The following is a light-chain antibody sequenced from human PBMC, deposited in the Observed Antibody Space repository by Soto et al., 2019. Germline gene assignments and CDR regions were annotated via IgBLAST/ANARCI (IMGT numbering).Light chain of an antibody. CDR1: SNDIGAYKY. CDR3: SSYTTGSTLYV. CDR2: EVS. Sequence: QSVLTQPASVSGSPGQSITISCTGSSNDIGAYKYVSWYQQYPGKAPKLIIFEVSNRPSGVSNRFSGSKSGNTASLTIAGLPAEDEADYHCSSYTTGSTLYVFGGGTKV. J-gene: IGLJ1*01. V-gene: IGLV2-14*01.